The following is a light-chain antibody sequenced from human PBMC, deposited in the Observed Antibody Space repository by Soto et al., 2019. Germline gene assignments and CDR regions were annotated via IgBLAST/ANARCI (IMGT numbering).Light chain of an antibody. V-gene: IGKV1-27*01. Sequence: DIQMTQSPSSLSASVGDRVTITCRASQGISNYLAWYQQKPGKVPKLLIYAASTLQSGGPSRFSGSGSGTDLTLTISSLQPEDVATYYCQKYNSAPLFTFGPGTKVDIK. CDR3: QKYNSAPLFT. J-gene: IGKJ3*01. CDR2: AAS. CDR1: QGISNY.